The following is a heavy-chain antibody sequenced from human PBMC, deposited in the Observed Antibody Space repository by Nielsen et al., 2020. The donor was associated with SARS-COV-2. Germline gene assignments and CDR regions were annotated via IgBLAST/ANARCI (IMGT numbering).Heavy chain of an antibody. CDR1: GFTFSSYG. J-gene: IGHJ4*02. D-gene: IGHD6-13*01. Sequence: GESLKISCAASGFTFSSYGMHWVRQAPGKGLEWVAVISYDGSNKYYADSVKGRFTISRDNSKNTLYLQMNSLRAEDTAVYYCAKSVAASENYFDYWGQGTLVTVSS. CDR2: ISYDGSNK. V-gene: IGHV3-30*18. CDR3: AKSVAASENYFDY.